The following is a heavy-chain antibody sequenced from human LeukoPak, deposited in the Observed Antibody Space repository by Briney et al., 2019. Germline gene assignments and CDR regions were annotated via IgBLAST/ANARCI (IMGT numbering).Heavy chain of an antibody. D-gene: IGHD1-26*01. V-gene: IGHV3-23*01. CDR2: ISPGGGTT. Sequence: GGSLRLSCAVSGFAFGSEAMSWVRQSPARGLEWVASISPGGGTTYYADSVKGRFTISRDNSKNTLYLQMNSLRAEDTAVYYCASWSGSYGDDYWGQGTLVTVSS. J-gene: IGHJ4*02. CDR3: ASWSGSYGDDY. CDR1: GFAFGSEA.